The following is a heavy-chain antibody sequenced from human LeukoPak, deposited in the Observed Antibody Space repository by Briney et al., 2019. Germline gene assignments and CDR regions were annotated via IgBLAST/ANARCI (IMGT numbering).Heavy chain of an antibody. CDR2: INPSGGST. Sequence: ASVKVSCKASGYTFTRYYMHWVRQAPGQGLEWMGIINPSGGSTRYAQKFQGRVTITRDTSISTGYMELTRLRSDDTAVYYCATQYGDYVYYFDYWGQGTLVTVSS. CDR3: ATQYGDYVYYFDY. V-gene: IGHV1-46*01. CDR1: GYTFTRYY. D-gene: IGHD4-17*01. J-gene: IGHJ4*02.